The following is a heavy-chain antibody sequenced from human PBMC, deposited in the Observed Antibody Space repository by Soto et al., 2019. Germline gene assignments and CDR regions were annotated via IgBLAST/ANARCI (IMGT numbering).Heavy chain of an antibody. J-gene: IGHJ6*01. CDR1: GFTFSSYW. V-gene: IGHV3-74*01. CDR2: INSDGSST. CDR3: ATMVARMGYYYYSGMDV. D-gene: IGHD2-15*01. Sequence: GGSLRLSCAASGFTFSSYWTHWVRQAPGKGLVWVSRINSDGSSTNYADSVKGRFTISRDNAKNTLYLQMNSLRAEDTAVYYCATMVARMGYYYYSGMDVWGQGTTVSVSS.